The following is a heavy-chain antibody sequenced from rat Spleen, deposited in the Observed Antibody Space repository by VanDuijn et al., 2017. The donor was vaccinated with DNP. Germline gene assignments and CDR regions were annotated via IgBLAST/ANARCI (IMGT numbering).Heavy chain of an antibody. CDR2: IIYDGSGT. CDR1: GFTFSDYN. V-gene: IGHV5-7*01. J-gene: IGHJ4*01. D-gene: IGHD4-3*01. CDR3: APQRSGYVMDA. Sequence: EVQLVESGGGLVQPGRSLKLSCAASGFTFSDYNMAWVRQAPKKGLEWVANIIYDGSGTYYGDSVKGRFTISRDNAKSTLYLQMDSLRSEDTATYHCAPQRSGYVMDAWGQGTSVTVSS.